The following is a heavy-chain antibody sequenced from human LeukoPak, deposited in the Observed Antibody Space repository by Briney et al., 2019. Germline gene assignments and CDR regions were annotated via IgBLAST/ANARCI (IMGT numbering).Heavy chain of an antibody. D-gene: IGHD3-10*01. J-gene: IGHJ3*02. Sequence: GGSLRLSCAASGFTFSSYSMNWVRQAPGKGLEWVSSISSSSSYIYYADSVKGRFTISRDNAKNSLYLQMDSLRAEDTAVYYCARGPHYYGSGSYYNDAFDIWGQGTMVTVSS. V-gene: IGHV3-21*01. CDR1: GFTFSSYS. CDR3: ARGPHYYGSGSYYNDAFDI. CDR2: ISSSSSYI.